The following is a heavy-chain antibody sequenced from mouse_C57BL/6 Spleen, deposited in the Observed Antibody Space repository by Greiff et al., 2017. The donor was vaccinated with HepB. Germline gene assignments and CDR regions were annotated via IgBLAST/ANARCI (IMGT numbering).Heavy chain of an antibody. Sequence: VQLQQSGAELVRPGASVTLSCKASGYTFTDYEMHWVKQTPVHGLEWIGAIDPETGGTAYNQKFKGKAILTADKSSSTAYMELRSLTSEDSAVYFWTRSHYSNYGWYFDVWGTGTTVTVSS. J-gene: IGHJ1*03. V-gene: IGHV1-15*01. CDR2: IDPETGGT. D-gene: IGHD2-5*01. CDR1: GYTFTDYE. CDR3: TRSHYSNYGWYFDV.